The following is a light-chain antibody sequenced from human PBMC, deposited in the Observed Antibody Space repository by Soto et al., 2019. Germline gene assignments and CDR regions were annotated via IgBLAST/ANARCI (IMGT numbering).Light chain of an antibody. J-gene: IGKJ1*01. CDR2: AAS. CDR3: QQYISYPWT. V-gene: IGKV1-9*01. Sequence: IQLTQSPSSLSASVGDRVTITCRASQGISSYLAWYQQKPGKAPKLLIYAASTLQSGVPSRFSGSGSGTEFTLTISSLQPDDFATYYCQQYISYPWTFGQGTKVDIK. CDR1: QGISSY.